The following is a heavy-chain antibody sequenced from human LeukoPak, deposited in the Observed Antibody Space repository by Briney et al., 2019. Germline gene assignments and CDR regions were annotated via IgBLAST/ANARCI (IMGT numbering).Heavy chain of an antibody. D-gene: IGHD6-6*01. Sequence: PSETLSLTCTVSGVSISSSNSYWGWIRQPPGKGLEWIGSIYYSGNTYYNASLKSQVSISIDTSKNQFSLRLSSVTAVDTAVYYCARASTWVYYFDYWGQGTLVTVSS. J-gene: IGHJ4*02. CDR2: IYYSGNT. V-gene: IGHV4-39*01. CDR3: ARASTWVYYFDY. CDR1: GVSISSSNSY.